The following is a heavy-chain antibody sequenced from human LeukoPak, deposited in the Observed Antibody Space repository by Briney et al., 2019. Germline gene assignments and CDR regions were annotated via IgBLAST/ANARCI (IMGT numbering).Heavy chain of an antibody. Sequence: TGGSLRLSCAASGLTFSRSALTWVRQAPGKGLEWVSSISDSGGSTFYADSVRGRFTISRDNSKNTLYLQMNSLRAEDTAVYFCARGYCTSTSCSGGMDVWGHGTTVTVSS. J-gene: IGHJ6*02. D-gene: IGHD2-2*01. CDR2: ISDSGGST. CDR3: ARGYCTSTSCSGGMDV. V-gene: IGHV3-23*01. CDR1: GLTFSRSA.